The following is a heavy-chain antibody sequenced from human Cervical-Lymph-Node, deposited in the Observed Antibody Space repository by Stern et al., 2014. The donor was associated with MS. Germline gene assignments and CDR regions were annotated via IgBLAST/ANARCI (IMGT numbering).Heavy chain of an antibody. CDR3: AREGEYCSGSRCYPFLDY. D-gene: IGHD2-15*01. J-gene: IGHJ4*02. V-gene: IGHV4-59*01. CDR2: IYYTGSV. Sequence: VQLEESGPGLVKPSETLSLTCTVSGGSLRSYYWNWIRQAPGKGLEWLGFIYYTGSVNYIPSLSSRVAMSVDTSKNQFSLTVSSVTAADTAVYYCAREGEYCSGSRCYPFLDYWGQGTLVTVSS. CDR1: GGSLRSYY.